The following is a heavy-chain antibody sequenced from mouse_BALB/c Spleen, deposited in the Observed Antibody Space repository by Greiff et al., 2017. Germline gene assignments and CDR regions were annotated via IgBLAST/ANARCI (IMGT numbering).Heavy chain of an antibody. J-gene: IGHJ3*01. V-gene: IGHV7-3*02. CDR2: IRNKANGYTT. D-gene: IGHD2-3*01. CDR3: AREDYDGYYEAY. Sequence: EVKLMESGGGLVQPGGSLRLSCAPSGFTFTDYYMSWVRQPPGKALEWLGFIRNKANGYTTEYSASVKGRFTISRDNSQSILYLQMNTLRAEDSATYYCAREDYDGYYEAYWGQGTLVTVSA. CDR1: GFTFTDYY.